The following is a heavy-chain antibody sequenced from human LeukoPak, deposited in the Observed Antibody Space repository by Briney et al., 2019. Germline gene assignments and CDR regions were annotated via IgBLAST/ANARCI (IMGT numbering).Heavy chain of an antibody. J-gene: IGHJ4*02. D-gene: IGHD6-13*01. CDR2: INHSGST. CDR1: GGSFSGYY. CDR3: ATSAAAGFFDY. V-gene: IGHV4-34*01. Sequence: SETLSLTCAVYGGSFSGYYWSWIRQPPGKGLEWIGEINHSGSTNYNPSLKSRVTISVDTSKNQLSLKLSSVTAADTAVYYCATSAAAGFFDYWGQGTLVTVSS.